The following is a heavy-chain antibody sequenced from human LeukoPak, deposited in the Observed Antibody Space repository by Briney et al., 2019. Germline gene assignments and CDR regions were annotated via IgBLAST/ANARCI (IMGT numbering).Heavy chain of an antibody. Sequence: GGSLRLSCAASAFTFSDYSMNWVRQAPGKGLEWVASISSSSPYIYYTDSVKGRFTISRDNAKNSLYLQMNSLRAEDTAVYYCTRLYSRVGPFDYWGQGTLVTVSS. CDR2: ISSSSPYI. V-gene: IGHV3-21*01. J-gene: IGHJ4*02. CDR3: TRLYSRVGPFDY. CDR1: AFTFSDYS. D-gene: IGHD5-18*01.